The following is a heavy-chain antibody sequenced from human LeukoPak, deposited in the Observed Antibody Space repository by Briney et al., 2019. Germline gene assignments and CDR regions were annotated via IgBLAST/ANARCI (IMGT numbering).Heavy chain of an antibody. J-gene: IGHJ3*02. V-gene: IGHV1-69*06. D-gene: IGHD2-21*02. CDR1: GGTFSSYA. Sequence: GASVKVSCKASGGTFSSYAISWVRQAPGQGLEWMGGIIPIFGTANYAQKFQGRVTITADKSTSTAYMELSSLRSEDTAVYYCARELVRAYCGGDCSLPHDAFDIWGQGTMVTVSS. CDR3: ARELVRAYCGGDCSLPHDAFDI. CDR2: IIPIFGTA.